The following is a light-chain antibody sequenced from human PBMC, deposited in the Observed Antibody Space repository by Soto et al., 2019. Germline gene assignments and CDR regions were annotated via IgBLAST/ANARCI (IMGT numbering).Light chain of an antibody. J-gene: IGKJ1*01. CDR3: QHYNSYSEA. CDR2: KAS. CDR1: QTISSW. Sequence: DIQITKSPSTLSGSVGDRVTITCRGSQTISSWLAWYQQKPGKAPKLLIYKASTLKSGVPSRFSGSGSGTEFTLTISSLQPDDFATYYRQHYNSYSEAFVQGTKVDIK. V-gene: IGKV1-5*03.